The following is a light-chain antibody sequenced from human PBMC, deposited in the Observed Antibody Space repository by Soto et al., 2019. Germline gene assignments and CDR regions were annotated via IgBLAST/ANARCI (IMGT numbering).Light chain of an antibody. J-gene: IGKJ5*01. Sequence: EIVKTKCPVTLSVSPGERATLSCRASQSVSNNLAWYQQKPGQAPSLLIYGASTRATGIPARFSGSGSGTEFTLTISSLQSEDFAVYYCQQYNNWPPFTFGQGTRLEIK. CDR2: GAS. CDR3: QQYNNWPPFT. V-gene: IGKV3-15*01. CDR1: QSVSNN.